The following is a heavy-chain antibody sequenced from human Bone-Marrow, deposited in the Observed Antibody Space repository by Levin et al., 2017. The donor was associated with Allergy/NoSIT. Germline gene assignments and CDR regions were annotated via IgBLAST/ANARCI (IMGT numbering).Heavy chain of an antibody. V-gene: IGHV3-74*01. D-gene: IGHD4-17*01. J-gene: IGHJ6*02. CDR1: GFTFSSYW. Sequence: PGESLKISCAASGFTFSSYWMHWVRQAPGKGLVWVSRINSDGSSTSYADSVKGRFTISRDNAKNTLYLQMNSLRAEDTAVYYCARDPAHDYGDYGYYGMDVWGQGTTVTVSS. CDR2: INSDGSST. CDR3: ARDPAHDYGDYGYYGMDV.